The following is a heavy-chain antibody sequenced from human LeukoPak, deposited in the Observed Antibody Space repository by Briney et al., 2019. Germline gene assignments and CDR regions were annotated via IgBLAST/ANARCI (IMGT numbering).Heavy chain of an antibody. CDR3: AKDHDFWSGYYSFDY. D-gene: IGHD3-3*01. CDR1: GFTFSSYG. J-gene: IGHJ4*02. Sequence: AGGSLRLSCAASGFTFSSYGMHWVRQAPGKGLEWVAVISYDGSNKYYADSVKGRFTISRDNSKNTLYLQMNSLRAEDTAVYYCAKDHDFWSGYYSFDYWGQGTLVTVSS. CDR2: ISYDGSNK. V-gene: IGHV3-30*18.